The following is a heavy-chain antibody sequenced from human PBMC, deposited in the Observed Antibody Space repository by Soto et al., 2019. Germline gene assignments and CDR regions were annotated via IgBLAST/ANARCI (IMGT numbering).Heavy chain of an antibody. CDR3: ANGWSGGSRYGAFDI. V-gene: IGHV3-9*01. Sequence: SGWSLRLSCAASGFTFDDYAMHWVRQAPGKGLEWVSFISWNSGSIGYADSVKGRFTISRDNAKNSLYLQMNSLRAEDTALYYCANGWSGGSRYGAFDIWGQGTMGTVSS. CDR2: ISWNSGSI. CDR1: GFTFDDYA. J-gene: IGHJ3*02. D-gene: IGHD2-15*01.